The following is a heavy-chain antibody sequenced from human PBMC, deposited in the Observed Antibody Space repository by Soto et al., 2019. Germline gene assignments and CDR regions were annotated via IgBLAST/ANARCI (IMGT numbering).Heavy chain of an antibody. CDR3: AAPRDEYGSGVSWFTYGMDI. D-gene: IGHD3-10*01. CDR2: LGGAGGST. CDR1: GFTFSYFA. V-gene: IGHV3-23*01. Sequence: PGGSLRLSCLASGFTFSYFAMTWVRHVPGRGLEWVASLGGAGGSTYYAESVRGRFSISRDNSQNTLFLQMKRLTVDDTAIYYCAAPRDEYGSGVSWFTYGMDIWGQGTTVTVSS. J-gene: IGHJ6*02.